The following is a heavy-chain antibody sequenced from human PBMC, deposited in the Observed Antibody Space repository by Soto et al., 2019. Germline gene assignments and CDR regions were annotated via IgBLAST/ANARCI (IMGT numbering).Heavy chain of an antibody. CDR3: ARDGGEIWNNIFYYSGMDV. Sequence: SETLSLTCAVYGGSFSGYYWSWIRQPPGKGLEWIGEINHSGSTNYNPSLKSRVTISVDTSKSQFSLRLTSVTAADTAVYYCARDGGEIWNNIFYYSGMDVWGQGTTVTVSS. D-gene: IGHD3-16*01. CDR1: GGSFSGYY. J-gene: IGHJ6*02. V-gene: IGHV4-34*01. CDR2: INHSGST.